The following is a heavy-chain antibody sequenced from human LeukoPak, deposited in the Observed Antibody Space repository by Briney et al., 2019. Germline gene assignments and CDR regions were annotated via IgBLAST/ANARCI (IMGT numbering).Heavy chain of an antibody. CDR2: IIPIFGTA. V-gene: IGHV1-69*05. CDR1: GGTFSSYA. CDR3: ASSHPGYCSSTSCYENWFDP. J-gene: IGHJ5*02. Sequence: ASVKVSCKASGGTFSSYAISWVRQAPGQGLEWMRGIIPIFGTANYAQKFQGRVTITTDESTSTAYMELSSLRSEDTAVYYCASSHPGYCSSTSCYENWFDPWGQGTLVTVSS. D-gene: IGHD2-2*01.